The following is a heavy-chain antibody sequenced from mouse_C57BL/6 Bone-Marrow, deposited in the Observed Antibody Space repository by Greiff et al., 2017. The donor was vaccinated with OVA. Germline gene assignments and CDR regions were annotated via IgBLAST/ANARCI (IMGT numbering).Heavy chain of an antibody. V-gene: IGHV14-4*01. CDR3: TSQLTFAY. Sequence: EVQLQQSGAELVRPGASVKLSCTASGFNIKDDYMHWVKQRPEQGLEWIGWIDPENGDTEYASKFQGKATITADTSSNTAYLQLSSLTSEDTAVYYCTSQLTFAYLGQGTLVTVSA. CDR2: IDPENGDT. J-gene: IGHJ3*01. D-gene: IGHD3-2*02. CDR1: GFNIKDDY.